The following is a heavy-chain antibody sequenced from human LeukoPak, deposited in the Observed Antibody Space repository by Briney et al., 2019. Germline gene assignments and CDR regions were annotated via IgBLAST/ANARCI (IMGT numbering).Heavy chain of an antibody. D-gene: IGHD3-22*01. CDR1: GFTLSSYA. CDR2: ISGGGEST. Sequence: PGGSLRLSCAASGFTLSSYAMTWVRQAPGRGLEWVSAISGGGESTYYADSVKGRFTISRDTSKNTLYLQMNSLRAEDTALYYCAKDPLAHYDSSGYYPSDDYWGQGTLVTVSS. J-gene: IGHJ4*02. CDR3: AKDPLAHYDSSGYYPSDDY. V-gene: IGHV3-23*01.